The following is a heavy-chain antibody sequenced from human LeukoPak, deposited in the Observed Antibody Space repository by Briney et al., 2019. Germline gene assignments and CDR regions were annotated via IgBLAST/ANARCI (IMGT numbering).Heavy chain of an antibody. V-gene: IGHV3-66*01. CDR2: IYSGGST. CDR3: ARGHENLDY. CDR1: GFTFSSYA. D-gene: IGHD1-14*01. Sequence: GGSLRLSCSASGFTFSSYAMHWVRQAPGKGLEWVSVIYSGGSTFYADSVKGRFTISRDNSKNTLYLQMNTLRAEDSAVYYCARGHENLDYWGQGTLVTVSS. J-gene: IGHJ4*02.